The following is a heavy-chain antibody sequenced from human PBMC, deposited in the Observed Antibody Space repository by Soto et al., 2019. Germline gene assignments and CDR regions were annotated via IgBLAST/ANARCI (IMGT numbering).Heavy chain of an antibody. J-gene: IGHJ4*02. V-gene: IGHV4-31*03. D-gene: IGHD2-15*01. Sequence: SETLSLTCTVSGGSISSAIYYWSWIRQHPGKGLEWIGYIYYSGSSYSNPSLKSRVTMSIDTSKNQFSLKLNSVTAADTAVYYCARKASLGSFFDYWGQGSLVT. CDR3: ARKASLGSFFDY. CDR2: IYYSGSS. CDR1: GGSISSAIYY.